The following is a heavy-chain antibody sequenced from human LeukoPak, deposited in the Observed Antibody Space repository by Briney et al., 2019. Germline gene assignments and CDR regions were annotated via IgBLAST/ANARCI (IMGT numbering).Heavy chain of an antibody. J-gene: IGHJ4*02. CDR2: INHSGSA. CDR1: GGSFRGYY. CDR3: ASSGWYRGY. Sequence: SETLSLTCAAYGGSFRGYYWSWIRQPPGKGLEWIGEINHSGSATYNPSLKSRVTISVDTSKNQFSLKLSSVTAADMAVYYCASSGWYRGYWGQGTLVTVSS. V-gene: IGHV4-34*01. D-gene: IGHD6-19*01.